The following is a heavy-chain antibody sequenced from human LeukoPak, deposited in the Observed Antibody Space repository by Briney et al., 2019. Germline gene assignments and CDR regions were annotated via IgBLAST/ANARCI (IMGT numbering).Heavy chain of an antibody. D-gene: IGHD2-2*01. CDR1: GGSISSGGYY. V-gene: IGHV4-30-2*01. CDR3: ARDSHCSSTSCYGSDYYFDY. Sequence: PSETLSLTCTVSGGSISSGGYYWSWIRQPPGKGLEWIGYIYHSGSTYYNPSLKSRVTISVDTSKNQFSLKLSSVTAADTAVYYCARDSHCSSTSCYGSDYYFDYWGQGTLVTVSS. J-gene: IGHJ4*02. CDR2: IYHSGST.